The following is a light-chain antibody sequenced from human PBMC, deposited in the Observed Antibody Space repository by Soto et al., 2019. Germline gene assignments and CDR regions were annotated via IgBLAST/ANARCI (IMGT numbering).Light chain of an antibody. J-gene: IGKJ4*01. CDR2: AAS. CDR3: QQTYSNSALT. CDR1: QSISTY. Sequence: DIQLTQSPSSLSASVGDRVTITCRASQSISTYLNWYQHKPGKAPKLLIYAASNLQDGFPSRFSGSGAKTDFTLTISSLQPEDFATYYCQQTYSNSALTFGGGTKVEIK. V-gene: IGKV1-39*01.